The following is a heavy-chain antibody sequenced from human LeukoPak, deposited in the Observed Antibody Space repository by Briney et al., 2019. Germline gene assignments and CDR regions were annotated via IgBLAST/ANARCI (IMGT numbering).Heavy chain of an antibody. V-gene: IGHV1-18*01. D-gene: IGHD1-7*01. CDR1: GYTFTSYG. CDR2: ISAYNGNT. J-gene: IGHJ4*02. CDR3: ARDLGTSMVDY. Sequence: AASVKLSCKVSGYTFTSYGISWVRQAPGQGLEWVGWISAYNGNTNYAQKLQGRVTMTTDTSTSTAYMELRSLRSDDTAVYYWARDLGTSMVDYWGQGTLVTVSS.